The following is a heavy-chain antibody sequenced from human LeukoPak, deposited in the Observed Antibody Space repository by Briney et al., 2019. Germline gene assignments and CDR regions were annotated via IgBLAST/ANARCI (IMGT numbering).Heavy chain of an antibody. Sequence: GGSLRLSCEASGFTFSDYYMSWIRQAPGKGLEWVSYISSSGTTISYTDSVKGRFTISRDNAKNSLYLQMNSLRAEDTAVYYCARDYRSTFDYWGQGTLVTVSS. CDR2: ISSSGTTI. CDR3: ARDYRSTFDY. CDR1: GFTFSDYY. J-gene: IGHJ4*02. D-gene: IGHD1-26*01. V-gene: IGHV3-11*01.